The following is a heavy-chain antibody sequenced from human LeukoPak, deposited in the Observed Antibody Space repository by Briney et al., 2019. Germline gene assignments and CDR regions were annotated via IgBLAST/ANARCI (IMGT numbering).Heavy chain of an antibody. Sequence: ASVKVSCKVSGYTLTEFPMHWVRQAPGKGLEWMGGFDPADGETVYAQRFQGRVTMTEDTSTDTPYMELSSLRSEDTTVYYCARDVSSTSSWWFDPWGQGTLVIVSS. D-gene: IGHD2-2*01. V-gene: IGHV1-24*01. CDR3: ARDVSSTSSWWFDP. CDR2: FDPADGET. J-gene: IGHJ5*02. CDR1: GYTLTEFP.